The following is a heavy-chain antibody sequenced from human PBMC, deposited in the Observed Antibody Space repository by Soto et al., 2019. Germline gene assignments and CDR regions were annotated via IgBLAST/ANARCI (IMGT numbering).Heavy chain of an antibody. CDR1: GDSVSSNSAA. CDR2: TYYRSKWYN. CDR3: AASYGSGYRAFDY. D-gene: IGHD3-10*01. J-gene: IGHJ4*02. Sequence: SQTLSLTCAISGDSVSSNSAAWNWIRQSPSRGLEWLGRTYYRSKWYNDYAVSVKSRITINPDTSKNQFSLQLNSVTPEDTAMYFCAASYGSGYRAFDYWGQGALVTVSS. V-gene: IGHV6-1*01.